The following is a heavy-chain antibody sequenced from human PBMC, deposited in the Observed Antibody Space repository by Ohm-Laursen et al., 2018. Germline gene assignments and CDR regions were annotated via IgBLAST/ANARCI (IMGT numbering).Heavy chain of an antibody. CDR1: GGSFRTYY. V-gene: IGHV4-4*07. D-gene: IGHD2-2*01. CDR2: VHSSGCT. CDR3: AGGDSVVQADY. Sequence: SETLSLTCTVSGGSFRTYYWNCIRQPAGKGLEWIGRVHSSGCTNYNPSLKSRVTMSVDTSINQFSLNLSSVTAAVTAVYFCAGGDSVVQADYWGQGTLVTVSS. J-gene: IGHJ4*02.